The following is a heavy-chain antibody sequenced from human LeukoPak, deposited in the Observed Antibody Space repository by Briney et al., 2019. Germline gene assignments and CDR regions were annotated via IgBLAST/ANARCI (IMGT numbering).Heavy chain of an antibody. CDR1: GFTFSSYS. CDR3: ARDSQIAVAGPAYYYYYYGMDV. Sequence: GGSLRLSCAASGFTFSSYSMNWVRQAPGKGLEWVSSISSSSSYIYYADSVKGRFTISRDNAKNSLYLQMNSLRAEDTAVYYCARDSQIAVAGPAYYYYYYGMDVWGQGTTVTVSS. D-gene: IGHD6-19*01. CDR2: ISSSSSYI. V-gene: IGHV3-21*01. J-gene: IGHJ6*02.